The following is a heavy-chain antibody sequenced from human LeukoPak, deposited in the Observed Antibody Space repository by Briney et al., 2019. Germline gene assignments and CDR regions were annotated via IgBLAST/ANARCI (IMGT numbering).Heavy chain of an antibody. D-gene: IGHD3-22*01. Sequence: PGGSLRLSCAASVFTVSSNYMNWVRQAPGKGLEWVSVIHSGGSTYYADSVKGRFTISRDNSKNTLYLQMNSLRAEDTAVYYCARQPSGYSNLDSWGQGTLVTVSS. J-gene: IGHJ4*02. V-gene: IGHV3-53*01. CDR3: ARQPSGYSNLDS. CDR2: IHSGGST. CDR1: VFTVSSNY.